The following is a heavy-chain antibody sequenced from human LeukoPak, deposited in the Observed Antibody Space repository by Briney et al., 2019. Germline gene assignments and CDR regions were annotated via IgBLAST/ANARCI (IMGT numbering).Heavy chain of an antibody. CDR2: IRYDGSNK. CDR3: AKVHSGVLRYFDWLPTHFDY. D-gene: IGHD3-9*01. V-gene: IGHV3-30*02. CDR1: GFTFSDYD. Sequence: PGGSLRLSCAASGFTFSDYDMHWVRQAPGKGLEWVAFIRYDGSNKYYADSVKGRFTISRDNSKNTLYLQMNSLRAEDTAVYYCAKVHSGVLRYFDWLPTHFDYWGQGTLVTVSS. J-gene: IGHJ4*02.